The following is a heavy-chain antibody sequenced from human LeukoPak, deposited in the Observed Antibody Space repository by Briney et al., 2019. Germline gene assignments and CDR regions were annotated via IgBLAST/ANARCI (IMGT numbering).Heavy chain of an antibody. Sequence: GESLKISCKGSGYRFTDYWIGWVRQMPGKGLEWMGIIYPGDSDTRYSPSFQGQVTISADKSINTAHLQWSSLKASDTAMYYCARGAAGTTPDYYYFGLDVWGQGTTVKVSS. D-gene: IGHD1-7*01. J-gene: IGHJ6*02. CDR1: GYRFTDYW. CDR3: ARGAAGTTPDYYYFGLDV. CDR2: IYPGDSDT. V-gene: IGHV5-51*01.